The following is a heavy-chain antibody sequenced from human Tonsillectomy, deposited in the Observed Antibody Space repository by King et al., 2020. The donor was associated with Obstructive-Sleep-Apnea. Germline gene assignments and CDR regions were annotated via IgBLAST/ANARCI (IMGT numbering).Heavy chain of an antibody. CDR3: AGAPDCGGGSCYSKSYYGMHV. Sequence: VQLVESGGGLVQPGGSLRLSCAASGFTFSNYWIHWVRQAPGKGLVWVSRINPDGRTTTFADSVQGRFTISRDNAKNTVYLQMDSLRAEDTAVYYCAGAPDCGGGSCYSKSYYGMHVWGQGTTVTVSS. J-gene: IGHJ6*02. D-gene: IGHD2-15*01. V-gene: IGHV3-74*01. CDR2: INPDGRTT. CDR1: GFTFSNYW.